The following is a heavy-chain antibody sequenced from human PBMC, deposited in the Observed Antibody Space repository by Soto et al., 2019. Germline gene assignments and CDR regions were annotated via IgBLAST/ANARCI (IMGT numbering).Heavy chain of an antibody. V-gene: IGHV3-21*01. Sequence: GGSLRLSCAASGFTFSTYSMNWVRQAPGKGLEWVSSISSSSSYIYYADSVKGRFTISRDNAKNSLYLQMNSLRAEDTAVYYCAREFRTSGSRDAYDLWGQGTTVTVSS. J-gene: IGHJ3*01. CDR3: AREFRTSGSRDAYDL. CDR1: GFTFSTYS. D-gene: IGHD1-26*01. CDR2: ISSSSSYI.